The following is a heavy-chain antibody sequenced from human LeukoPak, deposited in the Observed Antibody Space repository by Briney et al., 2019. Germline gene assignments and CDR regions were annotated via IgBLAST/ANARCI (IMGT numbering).Heavy chain of an antibody. CDR2: IYYTGTR. V-gene: IGHV4-59*08. CDR3: ARQGIDAFDI. J-gene: IGHJ3*02. Sequence: SETLCLTCTASGFTISSYDWSWIRQAPGKGLEWIADIYYTGTRNYNPSLKSRITITVDTSKNQISLRLSSVTAADAAVYYCARQGIDAFDIWGQGTLVTVSS. CDR1: GFTISSYD.